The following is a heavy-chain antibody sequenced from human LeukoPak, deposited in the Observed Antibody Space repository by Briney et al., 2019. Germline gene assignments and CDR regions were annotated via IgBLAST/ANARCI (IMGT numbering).Heavy chain of an antibody. V-gene: IGHV3-7*01. CDR1: GFTFSSYW. Sequence: PGGSLRLSCAASGFTFSSYWMSWVRQGPEKGLEWVANIKQDGSEKYYVDSVKGRFTISRDNAKNSLYLQMNSLRAEDTAVYYCARGSPHGDPPDYWGQGTLVTVSS. J-gene: IGHJ4*02. CDR2: IKQDGSEK. D-gene: IGHD4-17*01. CDR3: ARGSPHGDPPDY.